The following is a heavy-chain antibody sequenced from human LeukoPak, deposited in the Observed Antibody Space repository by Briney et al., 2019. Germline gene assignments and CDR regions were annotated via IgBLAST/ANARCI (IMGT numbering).Heavy chain of an antibody. CDR1: GFNIWGSG. J-gene: IGHJ4*02. CDR2: IQYDASQI. CDR3: SKDRGYSYGYGFDY. D-gene: IGHD5-18*01. V-gene: IGHV3-30*02. Sequence: PGGSLRLSCVASGFNIWGSGMHWVRQAPGKGLEWRSFIQYDASQIRYADRVKGRFTISRDNRKNTVYLQMNSLRAEDTAVYYCSKDRGYSYGYGFDYWGQGTLVTVSS.